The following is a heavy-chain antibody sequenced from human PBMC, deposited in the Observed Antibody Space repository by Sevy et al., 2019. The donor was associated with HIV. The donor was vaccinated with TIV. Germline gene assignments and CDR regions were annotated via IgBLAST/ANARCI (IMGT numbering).Heavy chain of an antibody. V-gene: IGHV4-4*02. CDR2: IYHSGSI. D-gene: IGHD3-10*01. CDR1: GGSINSNNW. Sequence: SETLSLTCAVSGGSINSNNWWSWVRQPPGKGLEWIGEIYHSGSINYNPSLKSRVTISVDKSKKQFSLKVNSVTAGDTAVYYCASRLWFGELGGGYFDYWGQGTLVTVSS. J-gene: IGHJ4*02. CDR3: ASRLWFGELGGGYFDY.